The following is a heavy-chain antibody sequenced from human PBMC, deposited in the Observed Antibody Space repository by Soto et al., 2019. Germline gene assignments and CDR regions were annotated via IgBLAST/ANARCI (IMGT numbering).Heavy chain of an antibody. D-gene: IGHD6-13*01. V-gene: IGHV3-30-3*01. J-gene: IGHJ4*02. CDR1: GFTFSSYA. Sequence: LRLSCAASGFTFSSYALHWVRQAPGKGLEWVAVISYDGSNKYYADSVKGRFTISRDNSKNTLYLQMNSLRAEDTAVYYCARDLAGTFDYWGQGALVTVSS. CDR2: ISYDGSNK. CDR3: ARDLAGTFDY.